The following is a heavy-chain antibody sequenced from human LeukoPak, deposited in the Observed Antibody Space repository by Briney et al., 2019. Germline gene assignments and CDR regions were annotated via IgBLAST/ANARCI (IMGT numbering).Heavy chain of an antibody. CDR3: ATGYTYGH. D-gene: IGHD5-18*01. V-gene: IGHV3-23*01. CDR1: VFTFSIYA. J-gene: IGHJ4*02. CDR2: ISGSGGST. Sequence: GGSLRLSCAASVFTFSIYAMSGVRDAPGKGLGWVLAISGSGGSTYYAESVKGRFTSSRDNFRNTLYLQMSSLRAEDTAVYYCATGYTYGHWGQRTLGTVSS.